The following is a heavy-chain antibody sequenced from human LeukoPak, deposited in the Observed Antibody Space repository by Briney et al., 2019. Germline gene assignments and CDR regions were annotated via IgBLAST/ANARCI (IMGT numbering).Heavy chain of an antibody. J-gene: IGHJ5*02. CDR1: GGSISSSSYY. CDR3: ARHVSVYFDFWSGHLREFDP. CDR2: IYYSGST. D-gene: IGHD3-3*01. V-gene: IGHV4-39*01. Sequence: SETLSLTCTVSGGSISSSSYYWGWIRQPPGKGLEWIGSIYYSGSTYYNPSLKSRVTISVDTSKKQFSLKLSSVTAADTAVYYCARHVSVYFDFWSGHLREFDPWGQGTLVTVSS.